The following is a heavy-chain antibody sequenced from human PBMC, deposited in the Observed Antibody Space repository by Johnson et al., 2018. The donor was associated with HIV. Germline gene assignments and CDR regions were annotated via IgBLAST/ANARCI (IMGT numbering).Heavy chain of an antibody. J-gene: IGHJ3*02. V-gene: IGHV3-30*02. CDR2: IRYDGSNK. CDR1: GFTFSSYG. D-gene: IGHD2/OR15-2a*01. CDR3: ARDRATFRAYGAFDI. Sequence: QVQLVESGGGLVQPGGSLRLSCAASGFTFSSYGMHWVRQAPGKGLEWVAFIRYDGSNKYYADSVKGRFTISRDNSKNTLYLQMNSLRAEDTALYYCARDRATFRAYGAFDIWGQGTMVTVS.